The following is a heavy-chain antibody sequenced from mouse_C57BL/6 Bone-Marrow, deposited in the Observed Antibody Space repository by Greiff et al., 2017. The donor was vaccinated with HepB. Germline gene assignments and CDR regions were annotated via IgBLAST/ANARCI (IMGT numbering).Heavy chain of an antibody. CDR3: ARRAYYSFDY. CDR1: GYTFTSYW. Sequence: VQLQQPGAELVKPGASVKLSCKASGYTFTSYWMHWVKQRPGQGLEWIGMIHPNSGSTNYNEKFKSKATLTVDKSSSTAYMQLSSLTSEDSSVYYCARRAYYSFDYWGQGTTLTVSS. D-gene: IGHD2-12*01. J-gene: IGHJ2*01. V-gene: IGHV1-64*01. CDR2: IHPNSGST.